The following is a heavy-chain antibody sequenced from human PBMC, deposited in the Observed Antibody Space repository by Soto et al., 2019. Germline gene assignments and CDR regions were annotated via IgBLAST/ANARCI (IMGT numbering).Heavy chain of an antibody. J-gene: IGHJ6*03. V-gene: IGHV4-31*03. CDR2: IYYSGST. CDR3: ARLRPYYYYYMDV. Sequence: SETLSLTCTVSGGSISSGGYYWSWIRQHPGKGLEWIGYIYYSGSTYYNPSLKSRVTISVDTSKNQFSLKLSSVTAADTAVYYRARLRPYYYYYMDVWGKGTTVTVS. CDR1: GGSISSGGYY.